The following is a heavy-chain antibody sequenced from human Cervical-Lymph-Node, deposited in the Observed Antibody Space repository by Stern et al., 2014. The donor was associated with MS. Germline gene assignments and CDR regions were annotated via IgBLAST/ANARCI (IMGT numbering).Heavy chain of an antibody. J-gene: IGHJ5*02. V-gene: IGHV4-59*01. Sequence: QVQLQESGPGLVKPSETLSLTCTVSGASISSYYWSWLRQPPGKVPEWIGYISYSGSTNYNPSLKSRATISLDTSKNQFSLRLSSVTAADTAVYYCARDIFVPAGGIALGFDPWGQGTLVTVSS. CDR3: ARDIFVPAGGIALGFDP. D-gene: IGHD6-13*01. CDR2: ISYSGST. CDR1: GASISSYY.